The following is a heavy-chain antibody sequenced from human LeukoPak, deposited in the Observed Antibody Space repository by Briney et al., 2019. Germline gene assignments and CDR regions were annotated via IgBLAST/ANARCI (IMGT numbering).Heavy chain of an antibody. D-gene: IGHD2-2*01. J-gene: IGHJ6*04. Sequence: PGGSLRLCCAASGFTFSGSAMHGVRQASGKGPGWVGRIRSKANSYATAYAASVKGRFTISRDDSKNTAYLQMNSLKTEDTAVYYCTRRGYCSSTSCSGGGYYGMDVWGKGTTVTVSS. CDR3: TRRGYCSSTSCSGGGYYGMDV. V-gene: IGHV3-73*01. CDR2: IRSKANSYAT. CDR1: GFTFSGSA.